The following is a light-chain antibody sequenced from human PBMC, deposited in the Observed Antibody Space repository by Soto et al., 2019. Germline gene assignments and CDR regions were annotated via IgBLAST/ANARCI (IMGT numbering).Light chain of an antibody. CDR3: SSYAGSNSYV. J-gene: IGLJ1*01. CDR2: EVT. Sequence: QSALTQPPSASGSPGQSVTISCTGTSSDFDGYNYVSWYQQHPGKAPKLIIYEVTKRPSGVPDRFSGSKSGNTASLTVSGLQAEDEADYYCSSYAGSNSYVFGTGTKLTVL. CDR1: SSDFDGYNY. V-gene: IGLV2-8*01.